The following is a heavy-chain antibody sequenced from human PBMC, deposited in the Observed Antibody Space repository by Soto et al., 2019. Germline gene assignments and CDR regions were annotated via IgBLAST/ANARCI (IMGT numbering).Heavy chain of an antibody. V-gene: IGHV4-30-4*01. CDR3: ARATTVTSSFFYYGLDV. CDR2: IYYNGNT. J-gene: IGHJ6*02. D-gene: IGHD4-17*01. CDR1: GGSISSDDYY. Sequence: QVQLQESGPGLVKPSQTLFLTCTVSGGSISSDDYYWSWIRQPPGKGLEWIGHIYYNGNTYYNPSLKSRRTMSLDTSQNQFSMHLTSVIAADSAVYFCARATTVTSSFFYYGLDVWGQGTTVTVSS.